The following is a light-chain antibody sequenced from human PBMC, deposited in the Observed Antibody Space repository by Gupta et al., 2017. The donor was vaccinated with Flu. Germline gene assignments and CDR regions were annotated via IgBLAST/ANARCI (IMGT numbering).Light chain of an antibody. CDR2: GAS. V-gene: IGKV3-15*01. CDR3: QQYDNWPPWT. CDR1: QSVSSN. Sequence: ATRSVSPGERATLSCRASQSVSSNLAWYRQKPGQAPRLLIYGASTRATDIPARFSGSGSGTEFTLTISSLQSEDFAIYYCQQYDNWPPWTFGQGTKVEIK. J-gene: IGKJ1*01.